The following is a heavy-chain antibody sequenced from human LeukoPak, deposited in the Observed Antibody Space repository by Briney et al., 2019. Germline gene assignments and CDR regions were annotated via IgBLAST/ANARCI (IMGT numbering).Heavy chain of an antibody. CDR2: IYYSRST. CDR3: ARAVVRDTFYYYMDV. CDR1: GGSISSSSYY. J-gene: IGHJ6*03. D-gene: IGHD3-10*01. Sequence: SETLSLTCTVSGGSISSSSYYWGWIRQPPGKGLEWIGRIYYSRSTYYNPSLKSRVTISVDTSKNQFSLKLSSVTAADTAVYYCARAVVRDTFYYYMDVWGKGTTVTISS. V-gene: IGHV4-39*01.